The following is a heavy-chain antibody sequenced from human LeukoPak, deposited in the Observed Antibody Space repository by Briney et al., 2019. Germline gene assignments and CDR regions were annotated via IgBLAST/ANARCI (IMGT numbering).Heavy chain of an antibody. Sequence: SETLSLTCTVSGGSISGSSYYWGWIRQPPGKGLEWIGSIYYSGSTYYNPSLKSRVTISVDTSKNQFSLKLSSVTAADTAVYYCARDLLHCDSKGFEPWGQGTLVTVSS. J-gene: IGHJ5*02. CDR2: IYYSGST. CDR1: GGSISGSSYY. D-gene: IGHD3-22*01. CDR3: ARDLLHCDSKGFEP. V-gene: IGHV4-39*07.